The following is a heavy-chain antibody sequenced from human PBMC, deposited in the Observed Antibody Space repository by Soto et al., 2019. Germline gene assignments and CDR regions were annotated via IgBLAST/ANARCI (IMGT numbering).Heavy chain of an antibody. CDR1: GFTFSSYG. J-gene: IGHJ6*02. CDR2: ISYDGSNK. D-gene: IGHD6-13*01. V-gene: IGHV3-30*18. CDR3: AKDRSEYSSSWYEPYYYYGMDV. Sequence: GGSLRLSCAASGFTFSSYGMHWVRQAPGKGLEWVAVISYDGSNKYYADSVKGRFTISRDNSKNTLYLQMNSLRAEDTAVYYCAKDRSEYSSSWYEPYYYYGMDVWGQGTTVTVSS.